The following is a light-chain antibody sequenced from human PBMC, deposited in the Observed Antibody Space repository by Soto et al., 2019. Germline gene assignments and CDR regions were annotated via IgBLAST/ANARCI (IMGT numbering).Light chain of an antibody. V-gene: IGKV2-28*01. Sequence: VVMTQSPLSLPVTPGEPASISCRSSESLRYDNCYDFLDWYLKKPGEHPQLLIDLGSNRASGVPQRFSGSVSGTDFTRKIRRVAAEDVGVSSGMQTRQMPRTFGGGTTVAIK. CDR2: LGS. CDR3: MQTRQMPRT. CDR1: ESLRYDNCYDF. J-gene: IGKJ4*01.